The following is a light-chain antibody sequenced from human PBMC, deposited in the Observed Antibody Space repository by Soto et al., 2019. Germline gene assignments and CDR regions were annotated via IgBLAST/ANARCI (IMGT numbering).Light chain of an antibody. J-gene: IGLJ3*02. CDR1: SSDVGGYNF. Sequence: QSALTQPASVSGSPGQSITISCTGTSSDVGGYNFVSWYQHHPGKAPKLMIYEVSNRPSGVSNRFSGSKSGNTASLTISGLQAGDEADYYCSSYTSSSTLVFAGGTKLPVL. CDR2: EVS. V-gene: IGLV2-14*01. CDR3: SSYTSSSTLV.